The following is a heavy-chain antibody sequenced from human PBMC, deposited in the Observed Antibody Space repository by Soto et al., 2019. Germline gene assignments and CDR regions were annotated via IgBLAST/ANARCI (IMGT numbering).Heavy chain of an antibody. CDR2: INPSGGST. J-gene: IGHJ6*03. V-gene: IGHV1-46*03. D-gene: IGHD2-15*01. Sequence: ASVKVSCKASGYTFTSYYMHWVRQAPGQGLEWMGIINPSGGSTSHAQKFQGRVTMTRDTSTNTVYMELSSLRSEDTAVYYCARSGGPMNYYYYYYMDVWGKGTAVT. CDR1: GYTFTSYY. CDR3: ARSGGPMNYYYYYYMDV.